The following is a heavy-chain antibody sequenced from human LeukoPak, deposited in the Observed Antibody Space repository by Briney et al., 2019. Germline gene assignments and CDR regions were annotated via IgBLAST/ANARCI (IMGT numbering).Heavy chain of an antibody. J-gene: IGHJ4*02. D-gene: IGHD4-17*01. CDR2: IYHSGNS. Sequence: SETLSLTCAVSGGSISSNNWWSWVRQPPGKGLEWIGEIYHSGNSNYNPSLKSRVTISVDKSRNQFSLKLSSVTAADTAVYYCTRGDYGDYAGEEYFDYWGQGTLVTVSS. V-gene: IGHV4-4*02. CDR1: GGSISSNNW. CDR3: TRGDYGDYAGEEYFDY.